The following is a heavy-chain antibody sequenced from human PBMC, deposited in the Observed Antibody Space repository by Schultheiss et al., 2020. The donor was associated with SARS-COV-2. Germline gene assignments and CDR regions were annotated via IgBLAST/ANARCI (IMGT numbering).Heavy chain of an antibody. V-gene: IGHV4-30-2*01. Sequence: SQTLSLTCAVSGGSISSGGYSWSWIRQPPGKGLEWIGYIYHSGSTYYNPSLKSRVTISVDRSKNQFSLKLSSVTAADTAVYYCARTPYCSSTSCSQIDYYYGMDVWGQGTTVTVSS. CDR3: ARTPYCSSTSCSQIDYYYGMDV. CDR1: GGSISSGGYS. J-gene: IGHJ6*02. D-gene: IGHD2-2*01. CDR2: IYHSGST.